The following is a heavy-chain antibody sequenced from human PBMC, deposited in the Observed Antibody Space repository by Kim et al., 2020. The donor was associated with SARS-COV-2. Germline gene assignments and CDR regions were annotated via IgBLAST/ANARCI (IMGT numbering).Heavy chain of an antibody. J-gene: IGHJ4*02. V-gene: IGHV3-23*01. CDR2: ISGGGSGT. CDR1: GFTFSNYA. Sequence: GGSLRLSCAASGFTFSNYAMTWARQAPGKGLEWVSSISGGGSGTQYADSVKGRSTISRDHSRNTLHLQMNSLRAEDTAVYYCAKGGGSDYPYYFDYWGQGALVTVSS. CDR3: AKGGGSDYPYYFDY. D-gene: IGHD2-21*01.